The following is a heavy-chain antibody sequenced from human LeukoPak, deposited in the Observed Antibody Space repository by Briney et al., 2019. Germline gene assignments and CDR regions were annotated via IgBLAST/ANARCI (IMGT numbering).Heavy chain of an antibody. CDR2: FYYSGST. Sequence: SETLSLTCTVSGGSITSGDYYWSWIRQPPGKGLEWIGYFYYSGSTSYCPSLKSRVTILADTSKNQFSLKLNSVTAADTAVYYCANSPMYYDTSGYSFFDDWGQGTLVTVSS. CDR3: ANSPMYYDTSGYSFFDD. V-gene: IGHV4-30-4*01. D-gene: IGHD3-22*01. CDR1: GGSITSGDYY. J-gene: IGHJ4*02.